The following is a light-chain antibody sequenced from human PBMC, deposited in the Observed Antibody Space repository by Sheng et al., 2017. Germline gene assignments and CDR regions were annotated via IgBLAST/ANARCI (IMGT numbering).Light chain of an antibody. CDR1: QSIASSY. CDR2: GAT. V-gene: IGKV3-20*01. J-gene: IGKJ1*01. Sequence: EFVLTQSPGTLSLSPGERATLSCRASQSIASSYLAWFQQKPGQAPRLLIYGATTRATGIPDRFSGSGSGTDFTLTITRLEPEDFAVYYCQQYGSSTGTFGQGTRVELK. CDR3: QQYGSSTGT.